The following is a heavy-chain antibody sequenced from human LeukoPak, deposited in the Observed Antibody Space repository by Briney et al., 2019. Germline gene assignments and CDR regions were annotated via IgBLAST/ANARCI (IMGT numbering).Heavy chain of an antibody. Sequence: GGSLRLSCAASGFTFSSYAMSWVRQAPGKGLEWVSAISGSGGSTYYADSVKGRFTISRDNSKNTLYLQMNSLRAEDTAVYYCAKSNRRQQLVRFHPSSFYYFDYWGQGTLVTVSS. CDR3: AKSNRRQQLVRFHPSSFYYFDY. D-gene: IGHD6-13*01. CDR1: GFTFSSYA. V-gene: IGHV3-23*01. CDR2: ISGSGGST. J-gene: IGHJ4*02.